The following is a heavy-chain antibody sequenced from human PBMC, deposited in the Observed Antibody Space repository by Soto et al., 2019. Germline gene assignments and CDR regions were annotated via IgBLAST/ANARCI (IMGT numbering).Heavy chain of an antibody. CDR1: GFTFSSYI. D-gene: IGHD2-2*01. J-gene: IGHJ5*02. CDR3: ARAMGRIVVVPAAIRNWFDP. Sequence: PGGSLRLSCAASGFTFSSYIMNWVRQSPGKGLEWVSSISSSSSYIYYADSVKGRFTISRDNAKNSLYLQMNSLRAEDTAVYYCARAMGRIVVVPAAIRNWFDPCGQGTLVTVSS. CDR2: ISSSSSYI. V-gene: IGHV3-21*01.